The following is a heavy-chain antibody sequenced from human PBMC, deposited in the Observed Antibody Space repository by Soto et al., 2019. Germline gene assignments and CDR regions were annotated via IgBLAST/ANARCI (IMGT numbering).Heavy chain of an antibody. CDR2: ITPFNGDT. Sequence: GASVKVSCKASGYTFSSNSIHWVRQAPGQGLEWMGWITPFNGDTSYAQKFQGRVTMTTDTSTSTVFMELRSLRFDDTAVYYCAREGSYSAYNFAHGIQLWSFDFWGQGALVTVSS. CDR1: GYTFSSNS. V-gene: IGHV1-18*04. J-gene: IGHJ4*02. D-gene: IGHD5-12*01. CDR3: AREGSYSAYNFAHGIQLWSFDF.